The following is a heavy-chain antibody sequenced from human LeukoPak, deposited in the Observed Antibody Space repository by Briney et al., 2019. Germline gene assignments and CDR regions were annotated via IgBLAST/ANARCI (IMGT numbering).Heavy chain of an antibody. Sequence: ASVKVSCKASGYTFTGYYMHWVRQAPGQGLEWMGWINPNSGGTNCAQKLQGRVTMTTDTSTSTAYMELRSLRSDDTAVYYCARARPTTVTTFDYWGQGTLVTVSS. CDR2: INPNSGGT. CDR3: ARARPTTVTTFDY. CDR1: GYTFTGYY. V-gene: IGHV1-2*02. D-gene: IGHD4-17*01. J-gene: IGHJ4*02.